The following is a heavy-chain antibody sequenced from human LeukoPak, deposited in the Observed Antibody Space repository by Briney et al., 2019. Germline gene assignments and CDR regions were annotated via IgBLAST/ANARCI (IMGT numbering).Heavy chain of an antibody. V-gene: IGHV1-69*13. Sequence: SVKVSCKASGGTFSSYAISWVRQAPGQGLEWMGGIIPIFGTANYAQKFQGRVTITADETTSTAYMEISSLRSEDTAVYYCARGPPYYDSSGYYFVWGQGTLVTVSS. CDR2: IIPIFGTA. J-gene: IGHJ4*02. D-gene: IGHD3-22*01. CDR3: ARGPPYYDSSGYYFV. CDR1: GGTFSSYA.